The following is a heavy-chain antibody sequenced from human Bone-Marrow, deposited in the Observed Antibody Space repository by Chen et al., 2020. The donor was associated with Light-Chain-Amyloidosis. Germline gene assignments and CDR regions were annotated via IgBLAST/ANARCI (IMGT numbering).Heavy chain of an antibody. CDR3: ARRRDGSNFDY. CDR1: GYTFPNYW. V-gene: IGHV5-51*01. CDR2: IYPDDSEA. D-gene: IGHD5-12*01. Sequence: EVQLEQSGPEVKKPGESLKISCKGSGYTFPNYWIGWVRQMPGKGLEWMGVIYPDDSEARYSPSFEGQVTISADKSITPAYLQWRSLKASDTAMYYCARRRDGSNFDYWGQGTLVTVSS. J-gene: IGHJ4*02.